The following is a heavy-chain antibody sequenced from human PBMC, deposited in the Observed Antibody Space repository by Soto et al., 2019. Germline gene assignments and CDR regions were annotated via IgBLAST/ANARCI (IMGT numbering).Heavy chain of an antibody. CDR1: GFTFSDYG. CDR3: EGRDDPFHV. J-gene: IGHJ3*01. Sequence: QVQLVESGGGVVQPGTSLRLSCVATGFTFSDYGRHWVRQAPGRGLEWVAVIWHDGSQKYLADSVRGRFTISRDTSKNTVYLQMNRLRAEDTAVYFCEGRDDPFHVWGQGTIVTVSS. CDR2: IWHDGSQK. V-gene: IGHV3-33*01.